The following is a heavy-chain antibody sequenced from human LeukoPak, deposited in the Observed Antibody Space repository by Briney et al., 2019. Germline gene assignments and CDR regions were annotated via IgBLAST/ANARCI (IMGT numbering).Heavy chain of an antibody. V-gene: IGHV3-30*02. CDR3: AKVHYGSGRGNV. CDR2: IRYDGSNK. D-gene: IGHD3-10*01. Sequence: PGGSLRLSCAASGFTFSSYGMHWVRQAPGKWLEWVAFIRYDGSNKYYADSVKDRFTISRANSKNTLYLQMNSLRAEDTAVYYCAKVHYGSGRGNVWGKGTTVTISS. J-gene: IGHJ6*04. CDR1: GFTFSSYG.